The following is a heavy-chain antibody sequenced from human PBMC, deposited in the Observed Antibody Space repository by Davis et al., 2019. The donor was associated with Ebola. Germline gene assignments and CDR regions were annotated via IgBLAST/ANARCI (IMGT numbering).Heavy chain of an antibody. CDR3: VRDNRRGYGMDV. CDR2: ISGGSRTI. J-gene: IGHJ6*02. Sequence: GESLKTSCAASEFTLSDHSMNWVRQAPGKGLDWISYISGGSRTIYYADSVKGRFTISRDNAKNSLYLQMNSLRDEDTAVYYCVRDNRRGYGMDVWGQGTTVTVSS. CDR1: EFTLSDHS. V-gene: IGHV3-48*02.